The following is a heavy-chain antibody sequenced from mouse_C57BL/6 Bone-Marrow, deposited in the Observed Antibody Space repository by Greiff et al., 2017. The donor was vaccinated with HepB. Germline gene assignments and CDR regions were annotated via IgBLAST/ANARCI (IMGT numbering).Heavy chain of an antibody. CDR2: ISSGGDYI. J-gene: IGHJ4*01. V-gene: IGHV5-9-1*02. D-gene: IGHD1-1*01. Sequence: EVKLMESGEGLVKPGGSLKLSCAASGFTFSSYAMSWVRQTPEKRLEWVAYISSGGDYIYYADTVKGRFTISRDNARNTLYLQMSSLKSEDTAMYYCTRDPRIYYYVRYYAIDYWGQGTSVTVSS. CDR1: GFTFSSYA. CDR3: TRDPRIYYYVRYYAIDY.